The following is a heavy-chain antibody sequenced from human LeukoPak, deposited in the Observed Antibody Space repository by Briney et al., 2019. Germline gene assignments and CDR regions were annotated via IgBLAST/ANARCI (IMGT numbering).Heavy chain of an antibody. CDR2: IYPGDSDT. CDR1: GYSFTSYW. CDR3: ARGEYNWNYYFDF. V-gene: IGHV5-51*01. D-gene: IGHD1-7*01. J-gene: IGHJ4*02. Sequence: GESLKISCKGSGYSFTSYWIGWVRQMPGKGLEWMGIIYPGDSDTRYSPSFQGQVTILADKSVSTAYLQWSSLKASDTAMYYCARGEYNWNYYFDFWGQGTLVTVSS.